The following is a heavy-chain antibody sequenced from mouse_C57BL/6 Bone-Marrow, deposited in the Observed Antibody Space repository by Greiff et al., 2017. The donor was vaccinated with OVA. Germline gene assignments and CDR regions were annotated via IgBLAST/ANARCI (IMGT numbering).Heavy chain of an antibody. CDR1: GFTFSDYY. CDR3: ARHGYYGSSANYFDY. CDR2: ISNGGGSN. V-gene: IGHV5-12*01. D-gene: IGHD1-1*01. Sequence: EVMLVESGGGLVQPGGSLKLSCAASGFTFSDYYMYWVRQTPEKRLEWVAYISNGGGSNYYPETVKGRFTISRDNANNTLYLQMSRLKSEDTAMYYCARHGYYGSSANYFDYWGQGTTLTVSS. J-gene: IGHJ2*01.